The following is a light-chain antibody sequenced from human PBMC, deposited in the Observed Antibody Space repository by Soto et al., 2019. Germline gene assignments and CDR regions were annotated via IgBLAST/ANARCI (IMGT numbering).Light chain of an antibody. CDR3: QQRSNWPPLT. CDR1: QSVSSS. V-gene: IGKV3-11*01. CDR2: DAS. Sequence: VLTQSPATLSLSPGDRATLSCRASQSVSSSLAWYQQKPGQAPRLLIYDASNRATGIPARFSRGGSGTDFTLTISSLEPEDFAGYYCQQRSNWPPLTFGVGTKVEIK. J-gene: IGKJ4*01.